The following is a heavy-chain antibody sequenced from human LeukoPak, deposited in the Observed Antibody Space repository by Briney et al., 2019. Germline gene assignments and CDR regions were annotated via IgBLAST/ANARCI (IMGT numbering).Heavy chain of an antibody. CDR3: AKEPFRRGYSYGYYFAY. D-gene: IGHD5-18*01. Sequence: GGSLRLSCAASGFTFSSYAMSWVRQAPGKGLEGVSAISGSGGSTYYADSVKGRFTISRDNSKNTLYLQMNSLRAEDTAVYYCAKEPFRRGYSYGYYFAYWGQGPLVTVSS. CDR1: GFTFSSYA. V-gene: IGHV3-23*01. J-gene: IGHJ4*02. CDR2: ISGSGGST.